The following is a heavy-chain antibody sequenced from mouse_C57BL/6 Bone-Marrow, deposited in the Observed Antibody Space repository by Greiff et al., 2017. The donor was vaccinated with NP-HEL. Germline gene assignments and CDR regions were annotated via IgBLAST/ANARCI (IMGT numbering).Heavy chain of an antibody. CDR3: ARGIYYDYDDFDY. Sequence: VQLQQSGAELVKPGASVKLSCTASGFNIKDYYMHWVKQRPEQGLEWIGRIDPEDGEIKYAPKFQGKATITADTSSNTAYLQLSSMTSEDTAVYYCARGIYYDYDDFDYWGQGTTLTVSS. V-gene: IGHV14-2*01. D-gene: IGHD2-4*01. J-gene: IGHJ2*01. CDR1: GFNIKDYY. CDR2: IDPEDGEI.